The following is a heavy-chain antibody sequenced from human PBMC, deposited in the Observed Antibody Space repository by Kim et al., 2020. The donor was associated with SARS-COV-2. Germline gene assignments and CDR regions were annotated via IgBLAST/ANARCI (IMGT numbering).Heavy chain of an antibody. CDR3: ARDRSLPFDY. J-gene: IGHJ4*02. D-gene: IGHD3-10*01. V-gene: IGHV7-4-1*02. CDR2: P. Sequence: PTYAQGFTGRFVLSLDTSVSTAYLQISSLKAEDTAVDYCARDRSLPFDYWGQGTLVTVSS.